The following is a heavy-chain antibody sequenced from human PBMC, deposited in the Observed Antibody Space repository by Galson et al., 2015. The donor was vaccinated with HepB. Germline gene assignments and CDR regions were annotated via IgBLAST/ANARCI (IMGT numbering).Heavy chain of an antibody. V-gene: IGHV3-23*01. CDR1: GFTFSSYA. D-gene: IGHD3-10*01. CDR2: ISGSGGST. CDR3: AKVKGITMVRGADY. Sequence: SLRLSCAASGFTFSSYAMSWVRQAPGKGLEWVSAISGSGGSTYYADSVKGRFTISRDNSKNTLYLQMNSLRAEDTAVYYCAKVKGITMVRGADYWGQGTLVTVSS. J-gene: IGHJ4*02.